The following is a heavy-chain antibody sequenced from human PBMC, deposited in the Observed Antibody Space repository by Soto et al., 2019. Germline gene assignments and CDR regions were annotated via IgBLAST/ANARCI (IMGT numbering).Heavy chain of an antibody. CDR1: GFTFSSYA. J-gene: IGHJ6*02. D-gene: IGHD6-19*01. CDR3: AKGRAPSGWYPPYYYGMDV. Sequence: PGGSLRLSCAASGFTFSSYAMSWVRQAPGKGLEWVSAISGSGGSTLYADSVKGRITISRDNSKNTLYLQMNSLRAEDTAVYYCAKGRAPSGWYPPYYYGMDVWGLGTTVTVSS. V-gene: IGHV3-23*01. CDR2: ISGSGGST.